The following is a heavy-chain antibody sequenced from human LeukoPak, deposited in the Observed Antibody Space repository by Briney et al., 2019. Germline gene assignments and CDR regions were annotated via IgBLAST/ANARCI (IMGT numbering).Heavy chain of an antibody. CDR2: MNPNSGNT. CDR1: GYTFTSYD. Sequence: GASVKVSCKASGYTFTSYDINWVRQATGQGLEWMGWMNPNSGNTGYAQKFQGRVTMTRNTSISTAYMELSSLRSEDTAVYYCARGTLDLTYGDYDYYYYYYMDVWGKGTTVTVSS. D-gene: IGHD4-17*01. J-gene: IGHJ6*03. V-gene: IGHV1-8*01. CDR3: ARGTLDLTYGDYDYYYYYYMDV.